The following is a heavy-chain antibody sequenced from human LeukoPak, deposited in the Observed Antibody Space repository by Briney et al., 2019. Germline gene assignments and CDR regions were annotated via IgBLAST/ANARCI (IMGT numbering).Heavy chain of an antibody. CDR3: ERLNWRRKAFDV. CDR1: GDSVSTASNA. Sequence: PSQTLSLTCAISGDSVSTASNAWYWIRQSPSRGLEWLGRTYYNSKWYTDYAVSVSGRTTINPDTSRNQLSLQLSFVTPEDTAVYYCERLNWRRKAFDVWGQGTMVTVSS. CDR2: TYYNSKWYT. D-gene: IGHD1-20*01. J-gene: IGHJ3*01. V-gene: IGHV6-1*01.